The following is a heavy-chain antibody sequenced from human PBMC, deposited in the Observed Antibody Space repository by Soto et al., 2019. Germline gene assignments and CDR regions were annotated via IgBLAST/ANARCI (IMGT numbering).Heavy chain of an antibody. J-gene: IGHJ6*02. V-gene: IGHV3-23*01. CDR2: INLFDGRT. CDR1: GFTFRAYG. D-gene: IGHD1-1*01. CDR3: ARGGVSGTDHYYPGRDV. Sequence: EEQLLASGGGLVQPGGSLTLSCAASGFTFRAYGMSWIRQTPEKGLEWVASINLFDGRTYYTDSVKGRFTISKDDSKSTVSLKLHSLRVDDTAIYYCARGGVSGTDHYYPGRDVWGQGRPVPVP.